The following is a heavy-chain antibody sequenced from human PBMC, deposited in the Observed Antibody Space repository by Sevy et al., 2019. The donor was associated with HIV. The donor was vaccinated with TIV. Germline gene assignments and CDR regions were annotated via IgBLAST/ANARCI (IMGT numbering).Heavy chain of an antibody. J-gene: IGHJ4*02. CDR2: ISGSGGST. CDR1: GFTFSSYA. V-gene: IGHV3-23*01. Sequence: GGSLRLSCAASGFTFSSYAMSWVRQAPGKGLEWVSAISGSGGSTYYADSVKGRFTISRDNSKNTLYLQMNSLRAEDTAVYYCAKDRASGGYYDYFDYWGQGTLVTVSS. CDR3: AKDRASGGYYDYFDY. D-gene: IGHD1-26*01.